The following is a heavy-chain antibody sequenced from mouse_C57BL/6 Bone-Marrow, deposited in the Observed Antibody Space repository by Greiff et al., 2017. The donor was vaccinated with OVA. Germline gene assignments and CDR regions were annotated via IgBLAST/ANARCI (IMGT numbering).Heavy chain of an antibody. Sequence: VQLQQPGAELVMPGASVKLSCKASGYTFTSYWMHWVKQRPGQGLEWIGEIDPSDSYTNYNQKFKGKSTLTVDKSSGTAYMQLSSLTSEDSAVYYGARDYGSSYWYFDGWGTGTTVTVSS. CDR1: GYTFTSYW. V-gene: IGHV1-69*01. CDR3: ARDYGSSYWYFDG. CDR2: IDPSDSYT. D-gene: IGHD1-1*01. J-gene: IGHJ1*03.